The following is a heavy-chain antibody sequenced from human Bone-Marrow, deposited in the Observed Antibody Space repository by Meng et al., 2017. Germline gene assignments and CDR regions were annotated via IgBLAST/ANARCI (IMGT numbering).Heavy chain of an antibody. J-gene: IGHJ4*02. CDR3: ARGLHYYDFWSGYYPFDY. V-gene: IGHV7-4-1*02. CDR2: INTNTGNP. Sequence: ASVKVSCKASGYTFTSYAMNWVRQAPGQGLEWMGWINTNTGNPTYAQGFTGRFVFSLDTPVSTAYLQISSLKAEDTAVYYCARGLHYYDFWSGYYPFDYWGQGTLVTVSS. D-gene: IGHD3-3*01. CDR1: GYTFTSYA.